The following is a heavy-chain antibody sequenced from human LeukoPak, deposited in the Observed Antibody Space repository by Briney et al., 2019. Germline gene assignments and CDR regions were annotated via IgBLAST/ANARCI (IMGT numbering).Heavy chain of an antibody. D-gene: IGHD6-13*01. CDR1: GFTFSSFA. CDR3: AKFIGSSWSGSYFDY. V-gene: IGHV3-23*01. Sequence: GGSLRLSCAASGFTFSSFAMCWVRQAPGKGLEWVSVISVSGDSTYYADSVKGRFTISRDNSKNTLYLRMNSLRAEDTAVYYCAKFIGSSWSGSYFDYWGQGTLVTVSS. J-gene: IGHJ4*02. CDR2: ISVSGDST.